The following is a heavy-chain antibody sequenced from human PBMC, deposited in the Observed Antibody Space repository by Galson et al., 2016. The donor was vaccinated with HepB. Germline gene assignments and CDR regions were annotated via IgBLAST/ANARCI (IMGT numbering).Heavy chain of an antibody. J-gene: IGHJ6*02. CDR1: GFTFSNAW. CDR2: IKKKTARGTA. V-gene: IGHV3-15*01. CDR3: TSDKDYYFYNMDV. Sequence: SLRLSCAASGFTFSNAWMGWVRQAPGKGLEWVGRIKKKTARGTADYADAVKGRFTISRDDSTNMLYLQMESLKIEDTAKYFCTSDKDYYFYNMDVWGQGITVTVSS.